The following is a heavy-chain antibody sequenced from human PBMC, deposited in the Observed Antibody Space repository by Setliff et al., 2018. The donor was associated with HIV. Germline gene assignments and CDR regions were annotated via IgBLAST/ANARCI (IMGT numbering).Heavy chain of an antibody. D-gene: IGHD6-13*01. V-gene: IGHV1-3*01. Sequence: ASVKVSCKASGSTFTTYALHWVRQAPGQRLEWMGWINAGHGNTKSSQKFQGRVTITRDTSASTAYMELSSLRSEDTGVYYCAIGSSNWPHRPNNYYFDYWGQGTPVTVSS. CDR3: AIGSSNWPHRPNNYYFDY. CDR1: GSTFTTYA. CDR2: INAGHGNT. J-gene: IGHJ4*02.